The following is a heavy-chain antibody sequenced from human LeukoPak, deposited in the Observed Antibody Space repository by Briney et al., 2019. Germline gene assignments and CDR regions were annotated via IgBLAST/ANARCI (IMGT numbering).Heavy chain of an antibody. V-gene: IGHV3-23*01. J-gene: IGHJ4*02. CDR3: AEETVVVGGTRRFDS. D-gene: IGHD1-26*01. Sequence: GGSLRLSCAASGFTFSTCAMSWVRQAPGKGLEWVSGISGSGGSTYYADSVKGRFTISRDNSKNTLFLQMNSLRAEDTAVYYCAEETVVVGGTRRFDSWGQGTLVTVSS. CDR2: ISGSGGST. CDR1: GFTFSTCA.